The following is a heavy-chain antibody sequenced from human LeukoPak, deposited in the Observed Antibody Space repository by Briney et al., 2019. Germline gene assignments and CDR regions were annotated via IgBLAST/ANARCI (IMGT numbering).Heavy chain of an antibody. CDR1: GGTFSSYA. D-gene: IGHD5-24*01. V-gene: IGHV1-69*01. J-gene: IGHJ4*02. CDR3: AGEGDGYQYYFDY. CDR2: IIPIFGTA. Sequence: SVKVSCKASGGTFSSYAISWVRQAPGQGLEWMGGIIPIFGTASYAQKFQGRVTITADESTSTAYMELSSLRSEDTAVYYCAGEGDGYQYYFDYWGQGTLVTVSS.